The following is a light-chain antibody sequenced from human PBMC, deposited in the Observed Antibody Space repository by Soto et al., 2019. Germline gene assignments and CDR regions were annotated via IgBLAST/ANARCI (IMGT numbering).Light chain of an antibody. Sequence: QSVLTQPPSASGTPGQRVTISCSGSGSNIGSNAVNWYQQLPGTAPKLLIYSNNQRPSGVPDRFPGSKSGTSASLAISGLQSEDEADYSCAAWDDSLNGRVVFGGGTKVTVL. J-gene: IGLJ2*01. V-gene: IGLV1-44*01. CDR2: SNN. CDR1: GSNIGSNA. CDR3: AAWDDSLNGRVV.